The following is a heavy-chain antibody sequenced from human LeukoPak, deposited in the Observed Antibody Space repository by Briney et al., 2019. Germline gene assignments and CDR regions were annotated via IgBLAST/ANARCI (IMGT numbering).Heavy chain of an antibody. Sequence: SETLSLTCTVSGGSISSNTYFWGWIRQPPGKGLEWIGSIYYSGSTYYNPSLKSRATMSVDTSKNQFSLNLSSVTAADTAVYYCARDRSYTSGWYRHWFDPWGQGTLVTVSS. J-gene: IGHJ5*02. V-gene: IGHV4-39*07. CDR1: GGSISSNTYF. D-gene: IGHD6-19*01. CDR2: IYYSGST. CDR3: ARDRSYTSGWYRHWFDP.